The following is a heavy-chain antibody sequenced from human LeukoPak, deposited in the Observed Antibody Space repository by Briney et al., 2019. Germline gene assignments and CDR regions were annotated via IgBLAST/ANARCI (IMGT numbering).Heavy chain of an antibody. D-gene: IGHD5-24*01. CDR1: GFTFSSYW. CDR2: IKQDGSEK. CDR3: ARDTVEMATINAFDI. Sequence: GGSLRLSCAASGFTFSSYWMSWVRQAPGKGLEWVANIKQDGSEKYYVDSVKGRFTISRDNAKNSLYLQMNSLRAEDTAVYYCARDTVEMATINAFDIWGQGTMVTVSS. V-gene: IGHV3-7*01. J-gene: IGHJ3*02.